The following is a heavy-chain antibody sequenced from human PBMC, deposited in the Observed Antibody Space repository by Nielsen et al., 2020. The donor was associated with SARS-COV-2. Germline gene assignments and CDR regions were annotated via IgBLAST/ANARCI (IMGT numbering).Heavy chain of an antibody. CDR3: AKDGSTSSFDYYYGMDV. J-gene: IGHJ6*02. CDR1: GFTFDDYT. V-gene: IGHV3-43*01. D-gene: IGHD2-2*01. Sequence: GESLKISCAASGFTFDDYTMHWVRQAPGKGLEWVSLLSWDGGSTYYADSVKGRFTISRDNSKNSLYLQMNSLRTEDTALYYCAKDGSTSSFDYYYGMDVWGQGTTVTVSS. CDR2: LSWDGGST.